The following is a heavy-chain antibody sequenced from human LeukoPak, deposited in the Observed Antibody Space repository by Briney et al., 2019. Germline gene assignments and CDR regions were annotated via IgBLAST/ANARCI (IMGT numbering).Heavy chain of an antibody. CDR2: ISSSSYI. CDR1: GFTFSSYS. J-gene: IGHJ6*02. CDR3: ARDQPYDSSGYYYEGYYYYGMDV. Sequence: PGGSLRLSCAASGFTFSSYSMNWVRQAPGKGLEWVSSISSSSYIYYADSVKGRFTISRDNAKNSLYLQMNSLRAEDTAVYYCARDQPYDSSGYYYEGYYYYGMDVWGQGTTVTVSS. D-gene: IGHD3-22*01. V-gene: IGHV3-21*01.